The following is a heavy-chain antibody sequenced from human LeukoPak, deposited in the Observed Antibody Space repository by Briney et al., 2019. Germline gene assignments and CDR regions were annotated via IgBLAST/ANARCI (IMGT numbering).Heavy chain of an antibody. Sequence: SETLSLTCTVSGGSISSYYWSWIRQPPGKGLEWIGYIYTSGSTNYNPSLKSRVTISADTSKNQFSLKLSSVTAADTAVYYCASSITGDLKFDPWGQGTLVTVSS. J-gene: IGHJ5*02. CDR2: IYTSGST. CDR3: ASSITGDLKFDP. D-gene: IGHD1-20*01. V-gene: IGHV4-4*09. CDR1: GGSISSYY.